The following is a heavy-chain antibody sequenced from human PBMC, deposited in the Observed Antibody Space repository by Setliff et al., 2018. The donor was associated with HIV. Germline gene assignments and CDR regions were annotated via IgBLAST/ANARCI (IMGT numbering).Heavy chain of an antibody. D-gene: IGHD3-22*01. V-gene: IGHV4-4*07. CDR3: ARVRLTMIMMVDYFDQ. CDR2: IYSTVDP. CDR1: GGSISNVY. J-gene: IGHJ4*02. Sequence: SETLSLTCSVSGGSISNVYWSWIRHPPGKGLEWVGPIYSTVDPNYNPSLKSRVTLSADTSKSQLSLSLTSVTAADTAVYYCARVRLTMIMMVDYFDQWGQGTLVTVSS.